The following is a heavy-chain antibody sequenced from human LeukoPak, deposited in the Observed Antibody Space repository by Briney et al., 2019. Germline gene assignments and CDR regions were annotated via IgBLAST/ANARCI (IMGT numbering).Heavy chain of an antibody. CDR3: ARTGAMVRGAPEYYFDY. CDR1: GFTFSSYS. D-gene: IGHD3-10*01. V-gene: IGHV3-21*01. CDR2: ISSSSSYI. Sequence: GGSLRLSCAASGFTFSSYSMNWVRQAPGKGLEWVSSISSSSSYIYYANSVKGRFTISRDNAKNSLYLQMNSLRAEDTAVYYCARTGAMVRGAPEYYFDYWGQGTLVTVSS. J-gene: IGHJ4*02.